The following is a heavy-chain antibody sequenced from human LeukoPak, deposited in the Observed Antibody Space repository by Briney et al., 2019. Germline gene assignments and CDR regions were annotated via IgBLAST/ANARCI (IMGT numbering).Heavy chain of an antibody. D-gene: IGHD3-10*01. V-gene: IGHV1-8*01. Sequence: EASVKVSCKASGYTFTSYDINWVRQATGQGLEWMGWMNPNSGNTGYAQKFQGRVTMTRNTSISTAYMELSSLRSEDTAVYYCAKDRYYAAYYFDYWGQGTLVTVSS. CDR2: MNPNSGNT. J-gene: IGHJ4*02. CDR1: GYTFTSYD. CDR3: AKDRYYAAYYFDY.